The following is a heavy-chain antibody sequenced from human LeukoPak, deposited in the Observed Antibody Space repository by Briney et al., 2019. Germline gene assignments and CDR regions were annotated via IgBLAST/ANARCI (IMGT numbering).Heavy chain of an antibody. D-gene: IGHD1-7*01. CDR1: GGSISGYY. V-gene: IGHV4-4*07. CDR2: VYTSGST. J-gene: IGHJ3*02. Sequence: SETLSLTCSVSGGSISGYYWTWIRQPAGKGLEWIERVYTSGSTHYNPTLKTRLTMSVDTSKNQFSLKLSSVTAADTAVYYCARLITGTTTAFDIWGQGTMVTVSS. CDR3: ARLITGTTTAFDI.